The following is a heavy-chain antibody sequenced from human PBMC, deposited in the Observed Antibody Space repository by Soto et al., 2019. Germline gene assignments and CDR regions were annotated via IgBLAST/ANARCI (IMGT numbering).Heavy chain of an antibody. V-gene: IGHV4-4*07. J-gene: IGHJ5*02. CDR3: ARDQDNNWFVP. CDR2: IYTSGST. Sequence: SEPLLLLLSVSAGALSRYYRGWIRQPAGKGLEWIGRIYTSGSTNYNPSLKSRVTMSVDTSKNQFSLKLSSVTAADTAVYYCARDQDNNWFVPWGQVTLVTAPQ. CDR1: AGALSRYY. D-gene: IGHD2-15*01.